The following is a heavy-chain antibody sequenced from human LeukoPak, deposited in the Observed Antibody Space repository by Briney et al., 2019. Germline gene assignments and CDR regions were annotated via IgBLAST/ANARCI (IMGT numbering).Heavy chain of an antibody. V-gene: IGHV4-4*07. CDR3: AREGESSSWYSFDAFDI. D-gene: IGHD6-13*01. CDR2: IYTSGST. CDR1: GGSISSYY. J-gene: IGHJ3*02. Sequence: PSETLSLTCTVSGGSISSYYWSWIRQPAGKGLEWIGRIYTSGSTNYNPSLKSRVTMSVDTSKNQFSLKLSPVTAADTAVYYCAREGESSSWYSFDAFDIWGQGTMVTVSS.